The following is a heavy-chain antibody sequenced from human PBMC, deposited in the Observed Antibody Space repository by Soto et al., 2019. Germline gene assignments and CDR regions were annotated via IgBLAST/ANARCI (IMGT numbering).Heavy chain of an antibody. CDR3: ARGLILWFGELSRRGGYYYYMDV. CDR2: INDSGNI. Sequence: QVQLQQWGAGLLKPSETLSLTCAVYGGSFSGYQWTWIRQTPGKGLEWIGEINDSGNINYNPSLTSRVTIFLDTPKKQISLKLSSVTAADPAVYFCARGLILWFGELSRRGGYYYYMDVWGKGTTVTVSS. V-gene: IGHV4-34*01. D-gene: IGHD3-10*01. J-gene: IGHJ6*03. CDR1: GGSFSGYQ.